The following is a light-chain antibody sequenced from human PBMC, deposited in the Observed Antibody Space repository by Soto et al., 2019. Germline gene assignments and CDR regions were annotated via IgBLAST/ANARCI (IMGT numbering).Light chain of an antibody. CDR1: QSISSNY. Sequence: EIVLTQSPGTLSLSPGERATLSCRASQSISSNYLAWYQQKPGQAPRLLIYGASSRATDIPDRFSGSGSGTDFTFTISRLEPEDFAVYYCQQYGSSRWTFGQGTKVEI. V-gene: IGKV3-20*01. J-gene: IGKJ1*01. CDR3: QQYGSSRWT. CDR2: GAS.